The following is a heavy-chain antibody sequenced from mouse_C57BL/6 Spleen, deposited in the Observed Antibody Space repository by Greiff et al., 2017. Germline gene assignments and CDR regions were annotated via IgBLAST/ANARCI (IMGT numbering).Heavy chain of an antibody. J-gene: IGHJ2*01. CDR3: ARDWNYGSSSYYFDY. CDR1: GYTFTSYG. D-gene: IGHD1-1*01. CDR2: IYPRSGNT. Sequence: QVQLQQSGAELARPGASVKLSCKASGYTFTSYGISWVKQRTGQGLEWIGEIYPRSGNTYYNEKFKGKATLTADKSSSTAYMELRSLTSEDSAVYFCARDWNYGSSSYYFDYWGQGTTLTVSS. V-gene: IGHV1-81*01.